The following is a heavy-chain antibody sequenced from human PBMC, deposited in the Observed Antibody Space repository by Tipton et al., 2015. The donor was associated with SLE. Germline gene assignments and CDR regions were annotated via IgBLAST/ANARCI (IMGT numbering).Heavy chain of an antibody. CDR2: IYYSGST. D-gene: IGHD5-12*01. V-gene: IGHV4-59*08. J-gene: IGHJ4*02. Sequence: TLSLTCTVSGGSISSDYWSWIRQPPGKGLEWIGYIYYSGSTNYNSSLKSRVTISVDTSKNQFSLKLSSVAAADTAVYYCARRLTRYSGYDYFDYWGQGTLVTVSS. CDR3: ARRLTRYSGYDYFDY. CDR1: GGSISSDY.